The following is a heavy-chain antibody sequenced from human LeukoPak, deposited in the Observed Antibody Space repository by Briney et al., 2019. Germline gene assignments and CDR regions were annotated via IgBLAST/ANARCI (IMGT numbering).Heavy chain of an antibody. J-gene: IGHJ4*02. CDR1: GGTFSSYA. CDR2: IIPIFGTA. CDR3: ARDPGPTTTGDY. D-gene: IGHD4-17*01. Sequence: SVKVSCKASGGTFSSYAISWVRQAPGQGLESMGGIIPIFGTANYAQKFQGRVTITADESTSTAYMELSSLRSEDTAVYYCARDPGPTTTGDYWGQGTLVTVSS. V-gene: IGHV1-69*13.